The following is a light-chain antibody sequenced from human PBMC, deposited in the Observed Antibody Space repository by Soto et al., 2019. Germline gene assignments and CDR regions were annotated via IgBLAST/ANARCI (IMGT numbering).Light chain of an antibody. CDR3: QHYTPYSWP. V-gene: IGKV1-5*03. CDR2: KVS. J-gene: IGKJ1*01. CDR1: QSISNR. Sequence: DIQMTQFPSTLSASVGDRVTITCRASQSISNRLAWFQQKSGEAPNILIHKVSSLESGVPSRFSGSGSGTEFTLTISSLQPYDFATYSCQHYTPYSWPSGQGTKV.